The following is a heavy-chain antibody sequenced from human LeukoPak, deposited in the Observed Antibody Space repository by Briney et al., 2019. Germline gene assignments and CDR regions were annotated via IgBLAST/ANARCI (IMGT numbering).Heavy chain of an antibody. Sequence: SETLSLTCTVSGGSIRSYYWSWIRQPPGKGVEWIGYLYYSGSTNYNPSLKSRVSISVDTSKNQFSLKLSSVTAADTAVYYCARTGSTVTMLYPFDHWGQGTLVTVSS. CDR3: ARTGSTVTMLYPFDH. CDR2: LYYSGST. V-gene: IGHV4-59*01. CDR1: GGSIRSYY. D-gene: IGHD4-17*01. J-gene: IGHJ4*02.